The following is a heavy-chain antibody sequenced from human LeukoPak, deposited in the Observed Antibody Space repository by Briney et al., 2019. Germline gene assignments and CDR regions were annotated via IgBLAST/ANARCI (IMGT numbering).Heavy chain of an antibody. CDR2: IYSGGST. V-gene: IGHV3-53*01. Sequence: GGSLRLSCAASGFTVSSNYMSWVRQAPGKGLEWVSVIYSGGSTYYADSVKGRFTISRDNAKNSLYLQMNSLRAEDTAVYYCARSSLGDFDYWGQGTLVTVSS. D-gene: IGHD1-26*01. CDR3: ARSSLGDFDY. J-gene: IGHJ4*02. CDR1: GFTVSSNY.